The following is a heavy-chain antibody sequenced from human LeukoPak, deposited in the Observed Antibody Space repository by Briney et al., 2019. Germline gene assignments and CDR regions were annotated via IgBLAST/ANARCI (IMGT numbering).Heavy chain of an antibody. D-gene: IGHD3-10*01. CDR3: ARPFGSGTIRGYYFDY. CDR1: GYTFTGYY. Sequence: ASVKVSCKASGYTFTGYYMHWVRQAPGQGLEWMGWINPNSGGTNYAQKFQGRVTMTRDTSISTAYMELSRLRSDDTAVYYWARPFGSGTIRGYYFDYWGQGTLVTVSS. CDR2: INPNSGGT. J-gene: IGHJ4*02. V-gene: IGHV1-2*02.